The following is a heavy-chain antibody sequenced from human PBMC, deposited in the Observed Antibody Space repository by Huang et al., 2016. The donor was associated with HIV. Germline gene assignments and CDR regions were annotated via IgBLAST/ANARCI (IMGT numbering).Heavy chain of an antibody. CDR3: AKESRWYSDLDN. CDR2: ISYDGSSG. D-gene: IGHD2-15*01. CDR1: GFTFNNFG. J-gene: IGHJ4*02. Sequence: QVQLVESGGGVVQPGRSLRLSCVASGFTFNNFGMHWVRQAPGEGLEWVAVISYDGSSGRYSESVKGRFTISRDNPMDTLYLQMNSLRPDDTAVYYCAKESRWYSDLDNWGQGTLVTVSS. V-gene: IGHV3-30*18.